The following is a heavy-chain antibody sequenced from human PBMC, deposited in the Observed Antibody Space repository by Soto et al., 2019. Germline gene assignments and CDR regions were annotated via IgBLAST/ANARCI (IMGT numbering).Heavy chain of an antibody. V-gene: IGHV3-43*01. Sequence: GGSLRLSFAASGFTFDDYSMHWVRQPPGKGLEWISFISLNGADTFYADSVRGRFTISRDNSKNSLSLQMSSLTTEDTALYYCAKEEVGGVYLDYWGQGTLVTVSS. CDR2: ISLNGADT. J-gene: IGHJ4*02. D-gene: IGHD2-8*02. CDR3: AKEEVGGVYLDY. CDR1: GFTFDDYS.